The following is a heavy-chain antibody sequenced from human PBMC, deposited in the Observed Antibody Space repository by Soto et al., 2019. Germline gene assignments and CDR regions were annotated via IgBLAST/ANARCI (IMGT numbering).Heavy chain of an antibody. D-gene: IGHD6-19*01. Sequence: EVQLVESGGGLVKPGGSLRLSCAASGFTFSNAWMNWVRQAPGKGLEWVGRIKSKTDGGTTDYAAPVKGRCTISRDDSKNTLYLQMNSLKTESPAVYYCTSYPSSGWPHGVIWGQVNLVTVSS. CDR1: GFTFSNAW. J-gene: IGHJ4*02. CDR2: IKSKTDGGTT. V-gene: IGHV3-15*07. CDR3: TSYPSSGWPHGVI.